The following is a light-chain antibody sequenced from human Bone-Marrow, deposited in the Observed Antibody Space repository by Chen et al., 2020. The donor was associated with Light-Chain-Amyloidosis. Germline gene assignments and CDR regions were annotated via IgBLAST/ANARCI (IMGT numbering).Light chain of an antibody. Sequence: SYELTQPPSVSVSPGQTARFTCSGDDLPTKYAYWYQQKPGQAPVLVIHRDTERPSGISERFSGSSSGTTATLTISGVQAEDEAEYHCQSADSSGTYEVIFGGGTKLTVL. CDR3: QSADSSGTYEVI. CDR1: DLPTKY. V-gene: IGLV3-25*03. J-gene: IGLJ2*01. CDR2: RDT.